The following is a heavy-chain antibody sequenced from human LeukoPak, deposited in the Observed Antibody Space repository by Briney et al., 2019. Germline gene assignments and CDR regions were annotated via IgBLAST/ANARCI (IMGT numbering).Heavy chain of an antibody. Sequence: GGSLRLSCAASGFTFSSYAMHWVRQAPGKGLEWVAVISYDGSNKYYADSVKGRFTISRDNSKNTLYLQMNSLRAEDTAVYYCARVLDVDTDYWGQGTLVTVSS. CDR2: ISYDGSNK. D-gene: IGHD5-18*01. J-gene: IGHJ4*02. CDR3: ARVLDVDTDY. CDR1: GFTFSSYA. V-gene: IGHV3-30-3*01.